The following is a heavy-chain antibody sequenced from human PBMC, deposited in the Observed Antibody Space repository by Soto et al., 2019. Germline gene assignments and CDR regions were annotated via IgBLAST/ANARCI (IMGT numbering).Heavy chain of an antibody. CDR2: ISSSSSTI. D-gene: IGHD6-19*01. V-gene: IGHV3-48*02. Sequence: EVQLVESGGGLVQPGGPLRLSCAASGFTFSSYSMNWVRQAPGKGLEWVSYISSSSSTIYYADSVKGRFTISRDNAKNSLYLHMNSLRDEDTAVYYCARDARYSSVWYDFDYWGQGTLVTVSS. CDR1: GFTFSSYS. J-gene: IGHJ4*02. CDR3: ARDARYSSVWYDFDY.